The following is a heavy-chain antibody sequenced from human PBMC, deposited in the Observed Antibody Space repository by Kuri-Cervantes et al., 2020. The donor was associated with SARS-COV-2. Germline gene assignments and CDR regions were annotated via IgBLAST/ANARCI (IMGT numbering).Heavy chain of an antibody. V-gene: IGHV1-69*04. J-gene: IGHJ6*02. CDR3: ARMGYYDSSGYSPPYYGMDV. Sequence: SVKVSCKASGGTFSSYAISWVRQAPGQGLEWMGRIIPILGIANYAQKFQGRVTIIADELTSTAYMELSSLRSEDTAMYYCARMGYYDSSGYSPPYYGMDVWGQGTTVTVSS. D-gene: IGHD3-22*01. CDR1: GGTFSSYA. CDR2: IIPILGIA.